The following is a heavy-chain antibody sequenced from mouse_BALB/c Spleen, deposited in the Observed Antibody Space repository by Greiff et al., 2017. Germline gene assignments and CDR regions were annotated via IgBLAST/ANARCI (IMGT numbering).Heavy chain of an antibody. D-gene: IGHD4-1*01. CDR2: IRNKANGYTT. V-gene: IGHV7-3*02. J-gene: IGHJ3*01. CDR1: GFTFTDYY. Sequence: DVKLVESGGGLVQPGGSLRLSCATSGFTFTDYYMSWVRQPPGKALEWLGFIRNKANGYTTEYSASVKGRFTISRDNSQSILYLQMNTLRAEDSATYYCARGTGTPFAYWGQGTLVTVSA. CDR3: ARGTGTPFAY.